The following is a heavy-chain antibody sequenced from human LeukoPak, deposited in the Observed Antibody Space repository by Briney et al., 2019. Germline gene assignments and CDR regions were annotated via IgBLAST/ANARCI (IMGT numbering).Heavy chain of an antibody. CDR2: ISGSGGST. J-gene: IGHJ5*02. CDR3: EKGEYERSGSYLSWFDP. V-gene: IGHV3-23*01. CDR1: GFSVSVYY. Sequence: QPGGSLRLSCAVSGFSVSVYYMTWVRQAPGKGLEWVSAISGSGGSTYYADSVKGRFTISRDNSKNTLYLQMNSLRAEDTAVYYCEKGEYERSGSYLSWFDPWGQGTLVTVSS. D-gene: IGHD1-26*01.